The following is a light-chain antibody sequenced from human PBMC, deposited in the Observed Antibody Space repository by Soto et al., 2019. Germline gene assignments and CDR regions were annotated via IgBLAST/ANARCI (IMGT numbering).Light chain of an antibody. V-gene: IGKV1-5*03. CDR1: QNVNNC. J-gene: IGKJ1*01. CDR3: QQYNSYWT. CDR2: KAS. Sequence: DIQMTQSPSTLSASVGDRVTITCRASQNVNNCLAWYQQKPGKAPKLLIHKASNLESGVPSRFSGSGSGTVFTPTISSLQPDDFATYYCQQYNSYWTFGQGTKVELK.